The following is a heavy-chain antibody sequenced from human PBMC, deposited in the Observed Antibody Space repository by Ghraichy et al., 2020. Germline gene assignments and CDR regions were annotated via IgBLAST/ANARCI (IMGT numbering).Heavy chain of an antibody. CDR3: ARGYGAEINLWLGMKNWFDP. D-gene: IGHD3-10*01. V-gene: IGHV4-34*01. Sequence: SETLSLTCAVYGGSFSGYYWSWIRQPPGKGLEWIGEINHSGSTNYNPSLKSRVTISVDTSKNQFSLKLSSVTAADTAVYYCARGYGAEINLWLGMKNWFDPGGQRTLVTVSS. CDR2: INHSGST. J-gene: IGHJ5*02. CDR1: GGSFSGYY.